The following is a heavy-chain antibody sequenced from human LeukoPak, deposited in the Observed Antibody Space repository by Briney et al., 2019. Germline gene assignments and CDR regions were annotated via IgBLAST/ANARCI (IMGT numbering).Heavy chain of an antibody. J-gene: IGHJ4*02. CDR3: ARDPHCSSSDCPYDY. CDR2: IYRTEDN. V-gene: IGHV4-4*02. D-gene: IGHD2-2*01. Sequence: SETLSLTCAVSGGTISSSDWWSWVRPPPGRGLEWIGYIYRTEDNNYNPSLKSRVTMEVDKSRNQFSLKLTSVTAADTAVYYCARDPHCSSSDCPYDYWGQGSLVIVAS. CDR1: GGTISSSDW.